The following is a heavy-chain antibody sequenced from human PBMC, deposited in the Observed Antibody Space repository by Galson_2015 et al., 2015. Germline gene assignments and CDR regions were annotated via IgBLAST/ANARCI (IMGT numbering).Heavy chain of an antibody. D-gene: IGHD4-17*01. J-gene: IGHJ3*02. CDR1: GGTFSSYA. V-gene: IGHV1-69*13. Sequence: SVKVSCKASGGTFSSYAISWVRQAPGQGLEWMGGIIPIFGTANYAQKFQGRATITADESTSTAYMELSSLRSEDTAVYYCAREGRTGGDFLSAFDIWGQGTMVTVSS. CDR2: IIPIFGTA. CDR3: AREGRTGGDFLSAFDI.